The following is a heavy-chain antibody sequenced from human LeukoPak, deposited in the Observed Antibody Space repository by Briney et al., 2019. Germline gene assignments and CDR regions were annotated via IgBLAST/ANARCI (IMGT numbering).Heavy chain of an antibody. J-gene: IGHJ4*02. V-gene: IGHV3-30*02. D-gene: IGHD1-14*01. CDR1: GFTFSSYG. Sequence: GGSLRLSCAASGFTFSSYGMHWVRQAPGKGLEWVAFIPYDGSNKYYADSVKGRFTISRDDSKNTLYLQMNSLRAEDTAVYYCARREVCFDYWGQGTLVTVSS. CDR2: IPYDGSNK. CDR3: ARREVCFDY.